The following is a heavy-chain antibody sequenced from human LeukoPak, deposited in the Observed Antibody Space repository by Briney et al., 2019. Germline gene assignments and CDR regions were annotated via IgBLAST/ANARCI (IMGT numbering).Heavy chain of an antibody. CDR2: ISGTGHSI. Sequence: GGSLRLSCAASGFTFTTYAMNWVRQAPGKGLEWVSAISGTGHSIYYAASVKGRFTISRDDAKNSVYLQMNNLRGEDTAVYYCARAYTIAGQFDYWGQGSLVTVSS. V-gene: IGHV3-21*01. J-gene: IGHJ4*02. CDR3: ARAYTIAGQFDY. CDR1: GFTFTTYA. D-gene: IGHD4-11*01.